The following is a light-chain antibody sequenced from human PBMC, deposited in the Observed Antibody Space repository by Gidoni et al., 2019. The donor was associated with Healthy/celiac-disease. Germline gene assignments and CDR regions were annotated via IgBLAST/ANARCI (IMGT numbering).Light chain of an antibody. CDR3: QQSNSNPRT. CDR1: QSISSW. CDR2: TAS. V-gene: IGKV1-39*01. Sequence: DIQMTQSPSSLSASVGDRVTITCRASQSISSWLDWYQQKPGKAPKLLIYTASSLESGVPSRFSGSGSGTDFTLTISSLQPEDFATYYCQQSNSNPRTFGQGTKVEIK. J-gene: IGKJ1*01.